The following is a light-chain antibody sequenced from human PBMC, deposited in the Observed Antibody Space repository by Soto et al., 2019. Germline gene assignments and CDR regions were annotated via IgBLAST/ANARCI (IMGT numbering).Light chain of an antibody. Sequence: DIVMTQTPDSLAVSLGERATINCKSSQTLLYSANKENYLAWYQHKPGLPPKWLIYLASARESGVPDRFSGSGSGTDYTLTISSLHAEDVAVYYCQQYYTLVSTFGQGTKLQIK. CDR2: LAS. V-gene: IGKV4-1*01. CDR3: QQYYTLVST. CDR1: QTLLYSANKENY. J-gene: IGKJ2*01.